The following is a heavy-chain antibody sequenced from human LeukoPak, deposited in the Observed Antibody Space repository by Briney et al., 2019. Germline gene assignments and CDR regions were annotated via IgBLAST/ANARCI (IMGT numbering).Heavy chain of an antibody. CDR3: ARGGGGSPIT. CDR1: GYSISSGYY. Sequence: SETLSLTCNVSGYSISSGYYWSWIRQPPGKGLEWIGYIYYSGSTNYNPSLKSRVTISVDTSKNQFSLKLSSVTAADTAVYYCARGGGGSPITWGQGTLVTVSS. CDR2: IYYSGST. V-gene: IGHV4-61*01. J-gene: IGHJ5*02. D-gene: IGHD1-26*01.